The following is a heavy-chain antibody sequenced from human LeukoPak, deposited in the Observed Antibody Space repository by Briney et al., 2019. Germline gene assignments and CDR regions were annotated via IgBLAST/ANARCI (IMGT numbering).Heavy chain of an antibody. CDR2: FYYSGST. CDR3: ASTLRFLEWSPFDP. CDR1: GGSISTSTYY. J-gene: IGHJ5*02. Sequence: SETLSLTCTVSGGSISTSTYYWGWIRQPPGKGLEWIGSFYYSGSTYYNPSLKSRVTVSADTSKNQFSLKLSSVTAADTAVYYCASTLRFLEWSPFDPWGQGTLVTVSS. D-gene: IGHD3-3*01. V-gene: IGHV4-39*01.